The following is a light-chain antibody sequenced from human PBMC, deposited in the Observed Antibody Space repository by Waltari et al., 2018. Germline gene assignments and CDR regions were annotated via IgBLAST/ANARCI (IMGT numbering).Light chain of an antibody. CDR1: SNNVGNQG. Sequence: QAGLTQPPSVSKGLRQTATLTCTGNSNNVGNQGAAWLQQRQGHPPKLLSDRDNPRPSGISERFSASRSGNTASLTITGLQPEDEADYYCSAWDYNLNAYVFGTGTKVTVL. V-gene: IGLV10-54*04. CDR3: SAWDYNLNAYV. J-gene: IGLJ1*01. CDR2: RDN.